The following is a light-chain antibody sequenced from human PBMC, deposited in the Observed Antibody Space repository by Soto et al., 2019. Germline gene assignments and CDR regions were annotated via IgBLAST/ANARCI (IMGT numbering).Light chain of an antibody. J-gene: IGKJ4*01. CDR3: QKDDSYPLT. Sequence: DIQMTQSPSTLSASVGDRVTITCRASTSISSWLAWYQQKQGKAPKLLIQKASRLESGVPARFSGSGSGTVFTLTISRLQPDDNATYFWQKDDSYPLTFGGGTKVVI. CDR2: KAS. CDR1: TSISSW. V-gene: IGKV1-5*03.